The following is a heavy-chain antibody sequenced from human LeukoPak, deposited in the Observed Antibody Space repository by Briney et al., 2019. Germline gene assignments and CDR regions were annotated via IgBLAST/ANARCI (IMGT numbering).Heavy chain of an antibody. CDR3: ARERPDSGSHFDY. D-gene: IGHD1-26*01. J-gene: IGHJ4*02. CDR2: ISYDGSNK. V-gene: IGHV3-30*04. CDR1: GFTFSSYA. Sequence: GGSLRLSCAASGFTFSSYAMHWVRQAPGKGLEWVAVISYDGSNKYYADSVKGRFTIPRDNSKNTLYLQMNSLRAEDTSVYYCARERPDSGSHFDYWGQGTLVTVSS.